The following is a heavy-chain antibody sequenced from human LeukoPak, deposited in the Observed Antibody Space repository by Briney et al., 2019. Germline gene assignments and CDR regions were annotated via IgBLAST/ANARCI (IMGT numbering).Heavy chain of an antibody. CDR2: INTKTDGGTT. Sequence: GGSLRLSCVASGFTFSNAWMSWVRQAPGKGLEWVGRINTKTDGGTTDCAAPVKGRFTISRDDSKNTLYLQMNSLKTEDTAVYYCTTDRGYCSGGACPYYYYGMDVWGKGTTVTVSS. J-gene: IGHJ6*04. V-gene: IGHV3-15*01. CDR1: GFTFSNAW. CDR3: TTDRGYCSGGACPYYYYGMDV. D-gene: IGHD2-15*01.